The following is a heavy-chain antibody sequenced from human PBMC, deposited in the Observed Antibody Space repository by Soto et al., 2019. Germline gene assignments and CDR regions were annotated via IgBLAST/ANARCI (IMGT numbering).Heavy chain of an antibody. V-gene: IGHV4-4*02. CDR1: GGSISSSNW. J-gene: IGHJ6*02. CDR2: IYHSGST. Sequence: QVQLQESGPGLVKPSGTLSLTCAVSGGSISSSNWWSWVRQPPGKGLEWIGEIYHSGSTNYNPSLQSPVTISVDKSKNQFSLKLSSVTAADTAVYYCARVRGVTPYGMDVWGQGTTVTVSS. CDR3: ARVRGVTPYGMDV. D-gene: IGHD3-10*01.